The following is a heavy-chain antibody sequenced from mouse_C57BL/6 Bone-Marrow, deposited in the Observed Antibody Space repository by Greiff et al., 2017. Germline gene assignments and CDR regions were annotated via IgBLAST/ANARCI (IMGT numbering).Heavy chain of an antibody. CDR3: TRQAFAY. CDR2: IRNKANNHAT. J-gene: IGHJ3*01. CDR1: GFTFSDAW. V-gene: IGHV6-6*01. Sequence: EVQGVESGGGLVQPGGSMTLSCAASGFTFSDAWMDWVRQSPEKGLEWVAEIRNKANNHATYYAESVKGRFTISRDDSKSSVYLQMTSLRAEDTGIYYCTRQAFAYWGQGTLVTVSA.